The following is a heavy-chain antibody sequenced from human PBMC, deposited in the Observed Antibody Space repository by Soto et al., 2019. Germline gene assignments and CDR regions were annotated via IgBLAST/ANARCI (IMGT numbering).Heavy chain of an antibody. CDR1: GYTFTSSG. D-gene: IGHD2-15*01. J-gene: IGHJ5*02. CDR2: ISAYNGNK. V-gene: IGHV1-18*01. CDR3: AFTAPYCSGGSCYPWNWFDP. Sequence: ASVKVSCKASGYTFTSSGISWVRQAPGQRLEWMGWISAYNGNKNYAQKLQGRVTMTTDTSTSTAYMELRSLRSDDTAVYYCAFTAPYCSGGSCYPWNWFDPWGQGTLVTVSS.